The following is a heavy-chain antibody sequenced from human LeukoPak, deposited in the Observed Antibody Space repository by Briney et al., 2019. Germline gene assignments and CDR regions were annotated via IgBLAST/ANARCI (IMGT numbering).Heavy chain of an antibody. CDR2: ISPDSGGT. V-gene: IGHV1-2*02. CDR3: ARAQASTSCCHFDY. CDR1: GYTFTAYY. D-gene: IGHD2-2*01. Sequence: GASVKVSCKASGYTFTAYYIHWVRQAPGQGLEWMGWISPDSGGTNYAQKFQGRVTMTTDTSINTAYMELSSLRSDDTAVYFCARAQASTSCCHFDYWGQGTLVTVSS. J-gene: IGHJ4*02.